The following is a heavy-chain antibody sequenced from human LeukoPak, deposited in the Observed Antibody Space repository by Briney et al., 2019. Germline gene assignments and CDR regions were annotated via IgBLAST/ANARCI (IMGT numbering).Heavy chain of an antibody. V-gene: IGHV4-4*07. J-gene: IGHJ4*02. CDR3: ARAAVRYSSSWYNY. Sequence: SETLSLTCTVSGGSISSYYWSWIRQPAGKGLEWIGRIYTSGSANYNPSLKSRVTMSVDTSKNQFSLKLSSVTAADTPVYYCARAAVRYSSSWYNYWGQGTLVTVSS. D-gene: IGHD6-13*01. CDR2: IYTSGSA. CDR1: GGSISSYY.